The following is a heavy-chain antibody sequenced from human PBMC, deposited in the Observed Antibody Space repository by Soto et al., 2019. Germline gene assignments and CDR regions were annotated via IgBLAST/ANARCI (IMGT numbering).Heavy chain of an antibody. CDR1: GGSISSGDYY. J-gene: IGHJ4*02. CDR3: ARDKKPSGFDY. CDR2: IYYSGST. D-gene: IGHD6-19*01. Sequence: SETLSLTCTVSGGSISSGDYYWSWIRQPPGKGLEWIGYIYYSGSTYYNPSLKSRVTISVDTSKNQFSLKLSSVTAADTAVYYCARDKKPSGFDYWGQGTLVTVSS. V-gene: IGHV4-30-4*01.